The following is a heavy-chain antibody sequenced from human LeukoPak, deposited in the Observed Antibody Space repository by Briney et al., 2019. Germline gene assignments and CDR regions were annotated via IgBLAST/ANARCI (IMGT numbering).Heavy chain of an antibody. V-gene: IGHV3-74*01. Sequence: GGSLRLSCTASGFTFSSYWMRWVRQAPGKGLLWVSRINTDGGATTYADSVKGRFTISRDNAKNTLYLQMNSLRAEDTAVYYCAGDPGNYYLPYYYYMDVWGKGTTVTVSS. CDR1: GFTFSSYW. CDR2: INTDGGAT. D-gene: IGHD3-10*02. J-gene: IGHJ6*03. CDR3: AGDPGNYYLPYYYYMDV.